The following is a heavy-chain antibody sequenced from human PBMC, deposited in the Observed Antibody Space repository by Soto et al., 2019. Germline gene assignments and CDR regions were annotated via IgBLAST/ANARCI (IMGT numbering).Heavy chain of an antibody. CDR1: GGSISSSSYY. V-gene: IGHV4-39*01. J-gene: IGHJ6*03. D-gene: IGHD2-2*03. CDR3: ARLDIVVVPAAMEDYYYYMDV. CDR2: IYYSGST. Sequence: SETLSLTCTVSGGSISSSSYYWGWIRQPPGKGLEWIGSIYYSGSTYYNPSLKSRVTISVDTSKNQFSLKLSSVTAADTAVYYCARLDIVVVPAAMEDYYYYMDVWGKGTTVTVS.